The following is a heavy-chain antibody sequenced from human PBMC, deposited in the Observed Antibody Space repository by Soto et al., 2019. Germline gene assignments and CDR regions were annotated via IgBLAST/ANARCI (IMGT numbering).Heavy chain of an antibody. Sequence: PGGSLRLSCVGSGFSFDNFAMRWVRQAPGKGLEWVSSISARSSTTYYAGSVRGRFTISRDNSKNTLYLQMNSLTAEDTAVYYCAKVFYDPGTTFFGVDVWGQGTTVTVSS. CDR2: ISARSSTT. CDR1: GFSFDNFA. V-gene: IGHV3-23*01. D-gene: IGHD3-10*01. J-gene: IGHJ6*02. CDR3: AKVFYDPGTTFFGVDV.